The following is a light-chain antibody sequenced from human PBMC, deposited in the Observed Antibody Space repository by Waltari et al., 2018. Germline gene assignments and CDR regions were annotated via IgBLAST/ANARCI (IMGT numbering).Light chain of an antibody. CDR3: LSRDISSTRF. Sequence: SSELTQDPTVSVALGQTVRITCQGDSLRRYSASWYQQRPGQAPVLFFYGQDNRPSGIPDRVSGSTSGGTATLTITGTQAEDEADYCLSRDISSTRFFGGGTRLTV. J-gene: IGLJ2*01. V-gene: IGLV3-19*01. CDR1: SLRRYS. CDR2: GQD.